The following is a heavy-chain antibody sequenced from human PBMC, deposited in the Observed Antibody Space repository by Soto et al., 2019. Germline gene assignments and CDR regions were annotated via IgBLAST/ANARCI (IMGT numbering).Heavy chain of an antibody. J-gene: IGHJ6*02. CDR3: ARRGGFGDYYYYGMDV. CDR1: GGSISSSNW. CDR2: IYHSGST. V-gene: IGHV4-4*02. Sequence: PSETLSLTCAVSGGSISSSNWWSWVRQPPGKGLEWIGEIYHSGSTNYNPSLKSRVTISVDKSKNQFSLKLSSVTAADTAVYYCARRGGFGDYYYYGMDVWGQGTTVTVSS. D-gene: IGHD3-10*01.